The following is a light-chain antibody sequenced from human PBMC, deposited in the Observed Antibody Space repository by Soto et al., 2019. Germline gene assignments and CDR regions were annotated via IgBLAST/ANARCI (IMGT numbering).Light chain of an antibody. CDR1: QSVNSR. Sequence: EIVLTQSPGTLSLSPGERATLSCRASQSVNSRLAWYQHKPGHAPRLLISGASSRATGIPDRFSGSGSATDFTLTISRLEPEDFALYYCQHYGRSPITFGQGTRLEIK. CDR2: GAS. CDR3: QHYGRSPIT. V-gene: IGKV3-20*01. J-gene: IGKJ5*01.